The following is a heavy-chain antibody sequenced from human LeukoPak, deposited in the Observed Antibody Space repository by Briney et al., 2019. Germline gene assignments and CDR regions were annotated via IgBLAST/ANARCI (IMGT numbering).Heavy chain of an antibody. CDR3: VKDFGRVRGTPDS. J-gene: IGHJ4*02. V-gene: IGHV3-64D*06. CDR2: ISGSGNGFSI. D-gene: IGHD3-16*01. Sequence: GGSLRLSCSASGFVFSIYTMYWVRQAPGKGPEYVSTISGSGNGFSIYYADSVKGRFTISRDDSKSILYLQMNGLRSEDTAVYYCVKDFGRVRGTPDSWGQGTLVTVSS. CDR1: GFVFSIYT.